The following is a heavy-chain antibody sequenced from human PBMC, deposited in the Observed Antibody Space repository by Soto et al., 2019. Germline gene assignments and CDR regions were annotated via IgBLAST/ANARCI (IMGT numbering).Heavy chain of an antibody. Sequence: ASVKVSCKASGYTFTSYGISWVRQAPGQGLEWMGWISAYNGNTNYAQKPQGRVTMTTDTSTSTAYMELRSLRSDDTAVYYCARDLARYSSSWRNWFDPWGQGTLVTVSS. CDR3: ARDLARYSSSWRNWFDP. CDR1: GYTFTSYG. J-gene: IGHJ5*02. CDR2: ISAYNGNT. V-gene: IGHV1-18*01. D-gene: IGHD6-13*01.